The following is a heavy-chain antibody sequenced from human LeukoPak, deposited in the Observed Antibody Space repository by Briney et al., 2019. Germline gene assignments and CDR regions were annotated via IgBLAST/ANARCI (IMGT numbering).Heavy chain of an antibody. CDR2: INPSGGST. D-gene: IGHD6-19*01. CDR1: GGTFSSYA. Sequence: GSSVKVSCKASGGTFSSYAISWVRQAPGQGLEWMGIINPSGGSTSYAQKFQGRVTMTRDTSTSTVYMELSSLRSEDTAVYYCARGIAVAGSKFYYFDYWGQGTLVTVSS. CDR3: ARGIAVAGSKFYYFDY. V-gene: IGHV1-46*01. J-gene: IGHJ4*02.